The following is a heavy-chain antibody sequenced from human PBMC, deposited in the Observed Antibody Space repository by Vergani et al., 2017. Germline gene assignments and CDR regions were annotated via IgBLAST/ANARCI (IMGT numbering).Heavy chain of an antibody. V-gene: IGHV1-18*01. CDR1: GYTFTSYG. CDR3: AXDQRVAVAGISDAEYFQH. J-gene: IGHJ1*01. Sequence: QVQLVQSGAEVKKPGASVKVSCKASGYTFTSYGISWVRQAPGQGLEWMGWISAYNGNTNYAQKLQGRVTMTTDTSTSTAYMELRSLRSDDTAVYYCAXDQRVAVAGISDAEYFQHWGQGTLVTVSS. CDR2: ISAYNGNT. D-gene: IGHD6-19*01.